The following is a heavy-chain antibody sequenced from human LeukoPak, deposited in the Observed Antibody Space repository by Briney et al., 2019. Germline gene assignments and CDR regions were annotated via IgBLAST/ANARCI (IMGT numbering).Heavy chain of an antibody. CDR3: ARVMEMATIGGSDY. V-gene: IGHV3-30-3*01. CDR2: ISYDGSNK. Sequence: GGSLRLSCAASGFTFSSYATHWVRQAPGKGLEWVAVISYDGSNKYYADSVKGRFTISRDNSKNTLYLQMNGLRAEDTAVYYCARVMEMATIGGSDYWGQGTLVTVSS. J-gene: IGHJ4*02. CDR1: GFTFSSYA. D-gene: IGHD5-24*01.